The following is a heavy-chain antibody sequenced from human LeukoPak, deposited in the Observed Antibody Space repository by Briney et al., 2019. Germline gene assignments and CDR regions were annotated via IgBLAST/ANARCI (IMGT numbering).Heavy chain of an antibody. CDR3: ARQYLVIYYDSSGYYYYFDY. J-gene: IGHJ4*02. D-gene: IGHD3-22*01. CDR2: IYYSGST. CDR1: GGPISSYY. V-gene: IGHV4-59*01. Sequence: SETLSLTCTVSGGPISSYYWSWIRQPPGKGLELIGYIYYSGSTNYNPSLKSRVTISVDTSKNQFSLKLSSVTAADPAEYFCARQYLVIYYDSSGYYYYFDYWLEASLVTVSS.